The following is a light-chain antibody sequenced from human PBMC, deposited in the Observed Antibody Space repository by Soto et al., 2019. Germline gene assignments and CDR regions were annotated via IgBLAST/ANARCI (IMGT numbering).Light chain of an antibody. CDR2: DAS. CDR1: QRVSSN. CDR3: QQYGSSPPIT. J-gene: IGKJ5*01. Sequence: IVMTQSPATLSVSPEERATLSCRASQRVSSNLAWYQQQPGQAPTLLLYDASYRATGIPARFSGSGSGTDFTLTISRLEPADFAMYYCQQYGSSPPITFGQGTRLEIK. V-gene: IGKV3-20*01.